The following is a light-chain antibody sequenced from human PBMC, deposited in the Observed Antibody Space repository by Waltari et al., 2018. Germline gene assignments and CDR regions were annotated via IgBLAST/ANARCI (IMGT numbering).Light chain of an antibody. CDR3: QQYDNWLGT. CDR1: QSIRSN. CDR2: GAS. Sequence: EIVMTQSPATLSVFPGERATLSCRASQSIRSNLAWYQHKPGQAPRLLIYGASTMATGSPARFSGSGSGTEFTLTISSLQAEDFAVYFCQQYDNWLGTFGQGTKVEIK. V-gene: IGKV3D-15*01. J-gene: IGKJ1*01.